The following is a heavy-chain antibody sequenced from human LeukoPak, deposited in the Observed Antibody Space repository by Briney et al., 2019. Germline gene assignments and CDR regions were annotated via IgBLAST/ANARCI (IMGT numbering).Heavy chain of an antibody. CDR1: GFTFSSYS. D-gene: IGHD4-17*01. CDR2: ISSSSSYI. V-gene: IGHV3-21*01. J-gene: IGHJ3*02. Sequence: GGSLRLSCAASGFTFSSYSMNWVRQAPGKGLEWVSSISSSSSYIYYADSVKGRFTISRDDAKNSLYLQMNSLRAEDTAVYYCARDRPVTTLAAFDIWGQGTMATVSS. CDR3: ARDRPVTTLAAFDI.